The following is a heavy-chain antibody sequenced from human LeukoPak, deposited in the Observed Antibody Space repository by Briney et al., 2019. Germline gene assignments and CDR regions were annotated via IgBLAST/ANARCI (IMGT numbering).Heavy chain of an antibody. D-gene: IGHD3-22*01. V-gene: IGHV4-39*01. J-gene: IGHJ4*02. Sequence: SETLSLTCTVSGGSISSSSYYWGWIRQPPGKGLEWIGSIYYSGSTYYNPSLKSRVTISVDTSKNQFSLKLSSVTAADTAVYYCARLDYYDSSGYYCPRAPDNNDYWGQGTLVTVSS. CDR3: ARLDYYDSSGYYCPRAPDNNDY. CDR1: GGSISSSSYY. CDR2: IYYSGST.